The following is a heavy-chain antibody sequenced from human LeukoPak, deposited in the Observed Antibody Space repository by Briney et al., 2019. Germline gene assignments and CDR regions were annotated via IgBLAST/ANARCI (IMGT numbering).Heavy chain of an antibody. Sequence: SVKVSCKASGGTFSSYAISWVRQAPGQGLEWMGGIIPIFGTANYAQKFQGRVTITTDESTSTAYMELSSLRSEDTAVYYCARDSARGVRGVPDAFDIWGQGTMVTVSS. D-gene: IGHD3-10*01. CDR1: GGTFSSYA. J-gene: IGHJ3*02. V-gene: IGHV1-69*05. CDR3: ARDSARGVRGVPDAFDI. CDR2: IIPIFGTA.